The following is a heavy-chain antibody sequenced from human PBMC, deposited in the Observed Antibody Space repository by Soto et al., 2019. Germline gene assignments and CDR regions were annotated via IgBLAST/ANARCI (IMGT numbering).Heavy chain of an antibody. CDR1: GGSFSGYY. CDR2: INDRGSI. V-gene: IGHV4-34*01. J-gene: IGHJ2*01. D-gene: IGHD3-9*01. Sequence: QVQLQQWGAGPLRPLETLSLTCGVSGGSFSGYYWAWIRQSPGKGLEWIGEINDRGSINYNPSLKSRVRISVDTSKKHYSLNLRSVTAAYTAVYYCARESHDILTGPPWVWYFDLWGRGTLVTVSS. CDR3: ARESHDILTGPPWVWYFDL.